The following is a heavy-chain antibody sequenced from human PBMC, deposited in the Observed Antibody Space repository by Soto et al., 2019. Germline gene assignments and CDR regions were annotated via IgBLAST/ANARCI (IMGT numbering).Heavy chain of an antibody. CDR2: IYYSGST. Sequence: PSETLSLTCTVSGGSISSYYWSWIRQPPGKGLEWIGYIYYSGSTNYNPSLKSRVTISVDTSKNQFSLKLSSVTAADTAVYYCARGYYYGSRSYPGGYYYYYMDVWGKGTTVTVSS. V-gene: IGHV4-59*01. J-gene: IGHJ6*03. CDR3: ARGYYYGSRSYPGGYYYYYMDV. CDR1: GGSISSYY. D-gene: IGHD3-10*01.